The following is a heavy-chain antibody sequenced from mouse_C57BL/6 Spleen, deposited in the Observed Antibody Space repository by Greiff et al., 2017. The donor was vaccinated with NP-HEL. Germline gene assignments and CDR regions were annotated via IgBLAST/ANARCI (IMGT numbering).Heavy chain of an antibody. V-gene: IGHV1-26*01. Sequence: EVQLQQSGPELVKPGASVKISCKASGYTFTDYYLNWVKQSNGKSLEWIGDLNPNNGGTSYNQKFKGKATLTVDKSSSTAYMELRSLTSEDSAVYYWARVMRYGSPYWYFDVWGTGTTVTVSS. CDR2: LNPNNGGT. CDR3: ARVMRYGSPYWYFDV. J-gene: IGHJ1*03. D-gene: IGHD1-1*01. CDR1: GYTFTDYY.